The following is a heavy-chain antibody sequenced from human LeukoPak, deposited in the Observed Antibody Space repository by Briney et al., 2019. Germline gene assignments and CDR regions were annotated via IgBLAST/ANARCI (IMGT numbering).Heavy chain of an antibody. J-gene: IGHJ4*02. CDR2: TSGSGGST. Sequence: GGSLRLSCAASGFTFSSYAMSWVRQAPGKGLEWVSATSGSGGSTYYADSVKGRFTISRDNSKNTLYLQMNSLRAEDTAVYYCAKEGVSTGTRRGPGDYWGQGTLVTVSS. CDR1: GFTFSSYA. V-gene: IGHV3-23*01. CDR3: AKEGVSTGTRRGPGDY. D-gene: IGHD1-7*01.